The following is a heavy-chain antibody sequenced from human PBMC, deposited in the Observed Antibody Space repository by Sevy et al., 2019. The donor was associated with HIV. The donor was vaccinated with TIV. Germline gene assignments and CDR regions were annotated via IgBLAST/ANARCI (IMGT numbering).Heavy chain of an antibody. Sequence: GGSLRLSCAASGFSLSGYGMHWVRQAPGKGLEWVAVIWYDGSNKEYADSVKGRFTISRDNSKNTLYLQMNSLRAEDMAVYYCPRESIAVAGIGYYFKYWGQGALVTVSS. CDR1: GFSLSGYG. V-gene: IGHV3-33*01. CDR2: IWYDGSNK. CDR3: PRESIAVAGIGYYFKY. D-gene: IGHD6-19*01. J-gene: IGHJ4*02.